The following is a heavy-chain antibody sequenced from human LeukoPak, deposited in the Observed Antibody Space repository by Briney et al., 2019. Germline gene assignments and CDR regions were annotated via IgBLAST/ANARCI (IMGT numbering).Heavy chain of an antibody. CDR2: ISGGGGDT. V-gene: IGHV3-43*02. J-gene: IGHJ6*02. D-gene: IGHD6-19*01. CDR1: GCRFDDYA. CDR3: TKDRWPRAIAVAGADYGMDV. Sequence: TGASLRLSCAPSGCRFDDYAMHWARHAPGEGLEWVSLISGGGGDTLHVDSVEGRFTISREHTKNSLYLQTRRLRTQDTGLYYCTKDRWPRAIAVAGADYGMDVWGQGATVTVS.